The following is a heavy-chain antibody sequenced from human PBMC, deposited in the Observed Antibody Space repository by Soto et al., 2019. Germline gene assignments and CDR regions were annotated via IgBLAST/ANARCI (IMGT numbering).Heavy chain of an antibody. J-gene: IGHJ4*02. Sequence: SETLSLTCTVSGGSISSSPYYWGWIRQPPGKGLEWIGSIFYSGSTYYSPSLKSRVTISRDTSKNQFSLKLSSVTAADTAGYYCARHRDYNRSGSWFDYWGQGTLVTVSS. CDR1: GGSISSSPYY. CDR2: IFYSGST. CDR3: ARHRDYNRSGSWFDY. V-gene: IGHV4-39*01. D-gene: IGHD3-10*01.